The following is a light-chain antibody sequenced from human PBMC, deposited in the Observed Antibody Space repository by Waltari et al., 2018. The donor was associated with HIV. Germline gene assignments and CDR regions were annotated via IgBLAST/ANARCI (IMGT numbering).Light chain of an antibody. CDR2: CNI. Sequence: QSVLTQPPSVSGAPGQRITITCTGRGANIGAGSDVHWYQQLPGQAPKVLLYCNINRPSGVPDRFSGSKSGTSASLAITGLQADDEGDYYCQSYDSSLRGHVFGSGTRVTVL. J-gene: IGLJ1*01. V-gene: IGLV1-40*01. CDR3: QSYDSSLRGHV. CDR1: GANIGAGSD.